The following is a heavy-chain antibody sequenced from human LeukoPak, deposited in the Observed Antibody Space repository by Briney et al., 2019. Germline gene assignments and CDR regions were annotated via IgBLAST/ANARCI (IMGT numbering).Heavy chain of an antibody. D-gene: IGHD7-27*01. J-gene: IGHJ4*02. Sequence: GGSLRLSCAVSDFTFSTYAMHWVRQAPDKGLEWVAVISYDGGKKYYADSVKGRFTISRDNSKNTLYLQMNSLRAEDTAVYYCARDASGFDYWGQGTLVTVSS. V-gene: IGHV3-30-3*01. CDR2: ISYDGGKK. CDR1: DFTFSTYA. CDR3: ARDASGFDY.